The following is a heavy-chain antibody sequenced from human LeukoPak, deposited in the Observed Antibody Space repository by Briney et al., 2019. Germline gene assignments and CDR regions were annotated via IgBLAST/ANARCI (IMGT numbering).Heavy chain of an antibody. CDR1: GGSISSYY. Sequence: PSETLSLTCTLSGGSISSYYWSWIRQPPGKGLEWIGYIYYSGSTNYNPSLKSRVTISVDTSKNQFSLKLSSVTAADTAVYYCARTGSGYYPYFDYRGQGTLVTVSS. D-gene: IGHD3-22*01. J-gene: IGHJ4*02. CDR3: ARTGSGYYPYFDY. V-gene: IGHV4-59*08. CDR2: IYYSGST.